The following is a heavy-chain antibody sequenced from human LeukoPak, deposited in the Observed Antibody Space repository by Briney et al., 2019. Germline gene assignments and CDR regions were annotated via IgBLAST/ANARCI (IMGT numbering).Heavy chain of an antibody. J-gene: IGHJ5*02. Sequence: GGSLRLSCAASGFTFSSYAMSWVRQAPGKGLEWVSAISGSGGSTYYADSVKGRFTISRDNSKNTLYLQMNSLRAEDTAVYYCAKTGIEYYDILTGYYQHNWFDPWGQGTLVTVSS. D-gene: IGHD3-9*01. CDR3: AKTGIEYYDILTGYYQHNWFDP. CDR2: ISGSGGST. CDR1: GFTFSSYA. V-gene: IGHV3-23*01.